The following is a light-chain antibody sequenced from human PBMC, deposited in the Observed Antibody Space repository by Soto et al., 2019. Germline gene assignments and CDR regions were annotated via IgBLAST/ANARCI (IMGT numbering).Light chain of an antibody. J-gene: IGLJ1*01. CDR3: SSYASSGTKV. V-gene: IGLV2-14*01. CDR2: EVS. CDR1: SSDVGGYNY. Sequence: QSVLTQPASVSGSPGQSITISCTGTSSDVGGYNYVSWYQQHPGKAPKLMIYEVSHRPSGVSDRFSGSKSGKTASLTISGLQAEDEAEYYCSSYASSGTKVFGSGTKLTVL.